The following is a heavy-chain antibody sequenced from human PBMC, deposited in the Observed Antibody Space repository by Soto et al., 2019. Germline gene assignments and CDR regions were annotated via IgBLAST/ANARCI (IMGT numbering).Heavy chain of an antibody. CDR2: VSPIVGMS. V-gene: IGHV1-69*10. J-gene: IGHJ4*02. D-gene: IGHD3-10*01. CDR1: GYTFTNYG. CDR3: ASSYGSGYRAFDY. Sequence: SVKVSCKASGYTFTNYGFSWVRQAPGQGLEWMGWVSPIVGMSKYAQKFQGRVTMTADKSTSTAYMELSSLRSEDTAIYYCASSYGSGYRAFDYWGQGALVTVSS.